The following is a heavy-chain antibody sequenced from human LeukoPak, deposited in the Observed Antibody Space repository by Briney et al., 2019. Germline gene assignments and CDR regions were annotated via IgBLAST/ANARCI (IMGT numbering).Heavy chain of an antibody. CDR2: IYYSGST. V-gene: IGHV4-39*07. CDR1: GGSISSSSYY. CDR3: AGVRYYDSSGYHGLDY. J-gene: IGHJ4*02. D-gene: IGHD3-22*01. Sequence: SETLSLTCIVSGGSISSSSYYWGWIRQPPGKGLEWIGSIYYSGSTYHNPSLKSRVTISVDTSKNQFSLKLSSVTAADTAVYYCAGVRYYDSSGYHGLDYWGQGTLVTVSS.